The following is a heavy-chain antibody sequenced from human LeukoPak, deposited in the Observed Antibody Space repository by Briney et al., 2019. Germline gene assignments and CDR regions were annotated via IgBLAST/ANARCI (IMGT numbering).Heavy chain of an antibody. D-gene: IGHD3-22*01. J-gene: IGHJ4*02. V-gene: IGHV3-9*03. CDR3: AKGEDYDSSGYSYFDY. Sequence: PGGSLRLSCAASGFTLDDYAMHWVRQAPGKGLEWVSGISWSSGSIGYADSVKGRFTISRDNAKNSLYLQMNSLRAEDMALYYCAKGEDYDSSGYSYFDYWGQGTLVTVSS. CDR1: GFTLDDYA. CDR2: ISWSSGSI.